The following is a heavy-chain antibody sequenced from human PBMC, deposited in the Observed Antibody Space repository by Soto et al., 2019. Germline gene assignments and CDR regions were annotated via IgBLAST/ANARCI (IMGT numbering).Heavy chain of an antibody. D-gene: IGHD3-22*01. J-gene: IGHJ6*02. Sequence: KPGGSLRLSFAASGFTFSDYYMSWIRQAPGKGLEWVSYISSSSSYTNYADSVKGRFTISRDNAKNSLYLQMNSLRAEDTAVYYCARDGPHGSGYVDVWGQGTTVTVSS. CDR1: GFTFSDYY. V-gene: IGHV3-11*06. CDR2: ISSSSSYT. CDR3: ARDGPHGSGYVDV.